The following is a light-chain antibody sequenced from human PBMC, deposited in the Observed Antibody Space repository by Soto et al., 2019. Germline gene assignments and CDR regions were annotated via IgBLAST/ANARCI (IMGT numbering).Light chain of an antibody. J-gene: IGKJ2*01. CDR2: GAS. Sequence: EIVLTQSPGTLSLSPGERATLSCRASQSVVSNLAWYQQKPGQAPRLLIYGASTRAAGVPVRFSGSGSGTQFTLTISSLQAEDVAVYYCQQYNNWPPYTFGQGTKVDIK. CDR3: QQYNNWPPYT. CDR1: QSVVSN. V-gene: IGKV3-15*01.